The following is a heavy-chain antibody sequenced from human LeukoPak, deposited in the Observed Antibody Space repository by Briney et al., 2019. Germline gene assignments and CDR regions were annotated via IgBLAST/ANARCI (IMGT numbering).Heavy chain of an antibody. D-gene: IGHD5-24*01. J-gene: IGHJ4*02. CDR2: IWYDGSKK. CDR3: ARDWDGYNGGVDY. Sequence: GGSLRLSCAASGFSFSSYGMHWVRQAPGKGLEWVAVIWYDGSKKYYADSVKGRFIISRDNSRNTLYLQMNSLRAEDTAVYYCARDWDGYNGGVDYWGQGTLVTVSS. CDR1: GFSFSSYG. V-gene: IGHV3-33*01.